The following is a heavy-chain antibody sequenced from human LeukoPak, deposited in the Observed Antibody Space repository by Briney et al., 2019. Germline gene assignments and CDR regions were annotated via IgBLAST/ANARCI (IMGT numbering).Heavy chain of an antibody. CDR2: IRYDGSNK. CDR3: AKVRFTDIVVVPAAHFDY. CDR1: GFTFSSYG. Sequence: GGSLRLSCAASGFTFSSYGMHWVRQAPGKGLEWVAFIRYDGSNKYYADFVKGRFTNSRDNSKNTLYLQMNSLRAEDTAVYYCAKVRFTDIVVVPAAHFDYWGQGTLVTVSS. D-gene: IGHD2-2*01. V-gene: IGHV3-30*02. J-gene: IGHJ4*02.